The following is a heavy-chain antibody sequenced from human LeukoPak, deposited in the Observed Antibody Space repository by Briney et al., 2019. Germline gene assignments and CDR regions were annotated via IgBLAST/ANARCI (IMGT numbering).Heavy chain of an antibody. J-gene: IGHJ6*02. V-gene: IGHV3-23*01. CDR1: VFTFSNFP. D-gene: IGHD3-9*01. Sequence: PGGSLRLSCAASVFTFSNFPMAWVRQAPGKGREGVSLISNSGGSTYYADSVKGRFTISRDNSKNTVDLQMNSLRVEDTAVYYCAKGYFDWFSYYYGMDVWGQGTTVTVSS. CDR3: AKGYFDWFSYYYGMDV. CDR2: ISNSGGST.